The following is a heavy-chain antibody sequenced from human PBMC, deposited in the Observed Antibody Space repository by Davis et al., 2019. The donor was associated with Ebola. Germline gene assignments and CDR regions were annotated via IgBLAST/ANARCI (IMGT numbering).Heavy chain of an antibody. J-gene: IGHJ5*02. CDR3: ARMSGLDWFDP. D-gene: IGHD3-16*01. Sequence: GESLKISCAASGFTFSSYAMSWVRQAPGKGLEWVSAISGSGGSTYYADSVKGRFTISRDNSKNTLYLQMNSLRAEDTAVYYCARMSGLDWFDPWGQGTLVTASS. CDR2: ISGSGGST. V-gene: IGHV3-23*01. CDR1: GFTFSSYA.